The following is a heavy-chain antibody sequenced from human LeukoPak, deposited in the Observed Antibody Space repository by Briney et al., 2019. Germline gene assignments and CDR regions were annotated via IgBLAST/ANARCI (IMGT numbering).Heavy chain of an antibody. Sequence: ASVKVSCKASGYTFTSYYMHWVRQAPGQGLEWMGIINPSGGSTSYAQKFQGRVTITRDTSTSTVYMELSSLRSEDTAVYYCARSYPTVTTFGDFDYWGQGTLVTVSS. V-gene: IGHV1-46*01. J-gene: IGHJ4*02. CDR3: ARSYPTVTTFGDFDY. CDR2: INPSGGST. CDR1: GYTFTSYY. D-gene: IGHD4-17*01.